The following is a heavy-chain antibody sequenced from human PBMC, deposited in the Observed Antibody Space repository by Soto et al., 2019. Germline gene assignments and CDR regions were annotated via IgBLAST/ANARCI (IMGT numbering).Heavy chain of an antibody. D-gene: IGHD6-19*01. CDR2: ISAYNGNT. CDR1: GYSFTSYG. J-gene: IGHJ4*02. V-gene: IGHV1-18*01. CDR3: ARDLAVALIDY. Sequence: QVQLVQSGAEVKKPGASVKVSCKASGYSFTSYGISWVRQVPGQGLEWMGWISAYNGNTKYAQKLQGRVTMTTDTSTSTADMELRSLRSDDTAVDYCARDLAVALIDYWGQGTLVTVSS.